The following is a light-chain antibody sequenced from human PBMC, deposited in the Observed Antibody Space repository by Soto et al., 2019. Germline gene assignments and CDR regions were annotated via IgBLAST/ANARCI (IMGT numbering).Light chain of an antibody. V-gene: IGKV3-20*01. J-gene: IGKJ1*01. CDR3: QQYNNYWT. CDR1: QSVSSSL. Sequence: EIVLTQSPGTLSLSPGERATLSCRASQSVSSSLAWYQQKTGQAPRLLISGASSRATGIPDRFSGSGSETDFTLTISRLEPEDFATYYCQQYNNYWTFGQGTRVEIK. CDR2: GAS.